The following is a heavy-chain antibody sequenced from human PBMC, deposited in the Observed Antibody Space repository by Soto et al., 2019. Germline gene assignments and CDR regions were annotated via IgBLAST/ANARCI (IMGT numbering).Heavy chain of an antibody. Sequence: LRLSCAGSGFTFSTFAMTWVRQPPGKGLEWVSSITKSGDKTFYADSVKGRFTISRDNSKSTLYVQMNSLIVEDTAVYYCARDNSGSYYPDYWGQGTLVTVSS. CDR1: GFTFSTFA. V-gene: IGHV3-23*01. CDR3: ARDNSGSYYPDY. CDR2: ITKSGDKT. D-gene: IGHD1-26*01. J-gene: IGHJ4*02.